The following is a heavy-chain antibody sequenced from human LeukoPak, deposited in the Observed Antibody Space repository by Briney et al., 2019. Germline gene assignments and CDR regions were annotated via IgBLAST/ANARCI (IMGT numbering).Heavy chain of an antibody. CDR2: SYYIGRT. Sequence: PETLSLTCTVSGGSISSYYWSWIRQPPGKGLEWIGYSYYIGRTNYNPSRKSRVTISVDTSKNQFSLKLSSVTAADTAVYYCSRHAKTYYGSGSYSTNFDYWGEGTLVTASA. J-gene: IGHJ4*02. CDR3: SRHAKTYYGSGSYSTNFDY. D-gene: IGHD3-10*01. V-gene: IGHV4-59*01. CDR1: GGSISSYY.